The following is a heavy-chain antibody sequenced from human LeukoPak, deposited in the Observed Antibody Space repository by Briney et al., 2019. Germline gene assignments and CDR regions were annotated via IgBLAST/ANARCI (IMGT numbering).Heavy chain of an antibody. D-gene: IGHD3-10*01. Sequence: GGSLRLSCAASGFPFSRNDMSWVRQAPGKGLEWVSSISGSGDRTYYADSVKGRFTISRDTSKNTLYLEMNSLRVEDAAVYYCAKYRGFGDSYDSWGQGTLVTVSS. CDR3: AKYRGFGDSYDS. J-gene: IGHJ4*02. CDR1: GFPFSRND. CDR2: ISGSGDRT. V-gene: IGHV3-23*01.